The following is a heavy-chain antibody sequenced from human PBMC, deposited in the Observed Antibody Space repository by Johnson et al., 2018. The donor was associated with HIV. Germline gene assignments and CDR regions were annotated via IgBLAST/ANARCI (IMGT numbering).Heavy chain of an antibody. Sequence: QVQLVESGGGLVQPGGSLRLSCAASGITVSSTYMTWVRQAPGKGLEWVSYISSSGSSRYYADSVKGRFTITRDNVKNSLYMQMNSLRVEDTAVYFCARDYRGALDIWGQGTMVTVSS. J-gene: IGHJ3*02. CDR3: ARDYRGALDI. D-gene: IGHD4-11*01. V-gene: IGHV3-11*01. CDR1: GITVSSTY. CDR2: ISSSGSSR.